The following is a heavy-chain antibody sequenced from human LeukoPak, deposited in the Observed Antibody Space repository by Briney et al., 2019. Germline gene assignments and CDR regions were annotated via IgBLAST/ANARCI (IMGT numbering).Heavy chain of an antibody. Sequence: SVKVSCKASGGTFSSYAISWVRQAPGQGLEWMGGIIPIFGTANYAQKSQGRVTITADESTSTAYMELSSLRSEDTAVYYCAREGIISTVVTPDAFDIWGQGTMVTVSS. V-gene: IGHV1-69*01. CDR3: AREGIISTVVTPDAFDI. CDR2: IIPIFGTA. J-gene: IGHJ3*02. CDR1: GGTFSSYA. D-gene: IGHD4-23*01.